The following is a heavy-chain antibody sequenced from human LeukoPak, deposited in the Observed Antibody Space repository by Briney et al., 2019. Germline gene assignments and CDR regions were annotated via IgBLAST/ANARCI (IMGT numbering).Heavy chain of an antibody. CDR2: VRSKVNSYAT. V-gene: IGHV3-73*01. D-gene: IGHD6-19*01. CDR3: TREGSGWYTDY. Sequence: PGGSLKLSCAASGXTFSGSPMHWVRQASGKGLEWVGRVRSKVNSYATAYAASVKGRFTISRDDSKNTAYLQMNSLKTEDTAVYYCTREGSGWYTDYWGQGTLVTVSS. CDR1: GXTFSGSP. J-gene: IGHJ4*02.